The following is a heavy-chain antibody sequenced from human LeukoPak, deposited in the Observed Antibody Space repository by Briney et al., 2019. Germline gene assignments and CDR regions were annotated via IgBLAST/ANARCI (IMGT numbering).Heavy chain of an antibody. CDR3: ARDPRLDSSSWYVGYFQH. V-gene: IGHV1-69*01. D-gene: IGHD6-13*01. Sequence: SVKVSCKASGGTFSSYAISWVRQAPGQGLEWMGGIIPIFGTANYAQKFQGRVTITADESTSTAYMELSSLRSEGTAVYYCARDPRLDSSSWYVGYFQHWGQGTLVTVSS. CDR1: GGTFSSYA. CDR2: IIPIFGTA. J-gene: IGHJ1*01.